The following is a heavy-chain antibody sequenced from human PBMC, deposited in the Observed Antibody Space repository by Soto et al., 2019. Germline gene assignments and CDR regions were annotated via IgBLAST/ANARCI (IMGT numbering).Heavy chain of an antibody. J-gene: IGHJ4*02. CDR2: ISSSSSYI. CDR1: GFTFSSYS. D-gene: IGHD3-3*01. CDR3: AREEFYDFWSGSSRGHYYFDY. Sequence: GGSLRLSCAASGFTFSSYSMNWVRQAPGKGLEWVSSISSSSSYIYYADSVKGRFTISRDNAKNSLYLQMNSLRAEDTAVYYCAREEFYDFWSGSSRGHYYFDYWGQGTLVPVSS. V-gene: IGHV3-21*01.